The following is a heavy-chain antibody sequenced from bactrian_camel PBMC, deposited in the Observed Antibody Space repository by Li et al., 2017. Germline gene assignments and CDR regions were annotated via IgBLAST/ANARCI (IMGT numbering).Heavy chain of an antibody. J-gene: IGHJ4*01. V-gene: IGHV3S53*01. D-gene: IGHD2*01. CDR3: AAEWNTHCSGRYNY. Sequence: HVQLVESGGGSVQVGGSLRLSCRISDNAGSRHCMGWFRQGSGEEREGVAVIDSAGTTSYAESVKGRFTISTDNAKNIIYLQMNNLKPEDTAMYYCAAEWNTHCSGRYNYWGQGTQVTVS. CDR2: IDSAGTT. CDR1: DNAGSRHC.